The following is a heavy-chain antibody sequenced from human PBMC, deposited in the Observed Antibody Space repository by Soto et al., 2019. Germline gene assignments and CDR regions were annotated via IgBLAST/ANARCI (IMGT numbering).Heavy chain of an antibody. J-gene: IGHJ6*02. CDR1: GFTFTSSA. D-gene: IGHD3-10*01. Sequence: ASVKVSCKASGFTFTSSAVQWVRQARGQRLEWIGWIVVGSGNTNYAQKFQERVTITRDMSTSTAYMELSSLRSEDTAVYYCAADHYYGSGSYYKTTKDYYYYGMHVWGQGTTVTVS. CDR2: IVVGSGNT. CDR3: AADHYYGSGSYYKTTKDYYYYGMHV. V-gene: IGHV1-58*01.